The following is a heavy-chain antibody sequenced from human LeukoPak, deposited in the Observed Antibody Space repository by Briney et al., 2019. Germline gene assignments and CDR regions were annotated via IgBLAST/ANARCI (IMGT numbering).Heavy chain of an antibody. D-gene: IGHD6-25*01. CDR3: AREAATTRGLDN. Sequence: GASVKVSCKAPGGTFSSYAISWVRQAPGQGLEWMGGIIPIFGTANYAQKFQGRVTITTDDSTSTTYMELTSLTSEDTAVYYCAREAATTRGLDNWGQGTLVTVSS. CDR2: IIPIFGTA. V-gene: IGHV1-69*05. CDR1: GGTFSSYA. J-gene: IGHJ4*02.